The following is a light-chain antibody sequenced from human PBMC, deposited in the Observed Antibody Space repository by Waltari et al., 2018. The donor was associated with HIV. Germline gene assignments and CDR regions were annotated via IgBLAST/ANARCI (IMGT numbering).Light chain of an antibody. CDR2: KDI. J-gene: IGLJ3*02. Sequence: SYELTQTPSVSASPGQTARIRSSRGAMPKKYSSWYGQKPGQAPVLIIYKDIERPSGIPERISGSRSGTGVTLTISDVQAEDEGDYYCQSTDHDGTWVFGGGTKLTVL. V-gene: IGLV3-25*03. CDR3: QSTDHDGTWV. CDR1: AMPKKY.